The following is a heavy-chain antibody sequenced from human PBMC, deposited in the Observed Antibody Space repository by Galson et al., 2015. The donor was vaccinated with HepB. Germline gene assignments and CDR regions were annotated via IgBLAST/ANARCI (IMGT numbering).Heavy chain of an antibody. J-gene: IGHJ4*02. CDR2: INAGNGNT. Sequence: SVKVSCKASGYTFTSYAMHWVRQAPGQRLEWMGWINAGNGNTKYSQKFQGRVTITRDTPASTAYMELSSLRSEDTAVYYCARENVDTAMVEVLDYWGQGTLVTVSS. V-gene: IGHV1-3*01. CDR3: ARENVDTAMVEVLDY. CDR1: GYTFTSYA. D-gene: IGHD5-18*01.